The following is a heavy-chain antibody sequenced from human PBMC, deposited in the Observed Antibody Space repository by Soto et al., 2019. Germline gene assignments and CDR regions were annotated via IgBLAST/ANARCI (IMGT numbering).Heavy chain of an antibody. Sequence: QVQLQESGPGLVKPSETLSLTCTVSGGSVTSGSYYWSWIRQPPGKGLEWIGYIYNSGSTNYNPSLKSRVTTSVDTSKNLFSLKVNSVTAADTAMYYCAREDFYNGMDVWGQGTTVTVSS. CDR3: AREDFYNGMDV. V-gene: IGHV4-61*01. CDR2: IYNSGST. J-gene: IGHJ6*02. CDR1: GGSVTSGSYY.